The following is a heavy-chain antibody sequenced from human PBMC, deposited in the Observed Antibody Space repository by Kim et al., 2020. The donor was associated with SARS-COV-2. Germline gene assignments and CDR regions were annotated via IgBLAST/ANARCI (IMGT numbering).Heavy chain of an antibody. CDR3: ARRQYSSSPLDP. D-gene: IGHD6-13*01. J-gene: IGHJ5*02. Sequence: YYNPSLKGRVTISVDTSKNQFSLKLNSVTAADTAVYYCARRQYSSSPLDPWGQGTLVTVSS. V-gene: IGHV4-39*01.